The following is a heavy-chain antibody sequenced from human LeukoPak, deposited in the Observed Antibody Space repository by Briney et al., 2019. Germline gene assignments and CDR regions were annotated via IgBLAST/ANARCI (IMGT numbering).Heavy chain of an antibody. J-gene: IGHJ5*02. CDR2: INWNGGST. Sequence: GGSLRLSCAASGFTFDDYGLSWVRQAPGKGLEWVSTINWNGGSTGYADSVKGRFTISRDNAKNSLYLQMNSLRAEDTAVYYCAKGTGTTHWFDPWGQGTLVTVSS. CDR1: GFTFDDYG. CDR3: AKGTGTTHWFDP. V-gene: IGHV3-20*04. D-gene: IGHD1-7*01.